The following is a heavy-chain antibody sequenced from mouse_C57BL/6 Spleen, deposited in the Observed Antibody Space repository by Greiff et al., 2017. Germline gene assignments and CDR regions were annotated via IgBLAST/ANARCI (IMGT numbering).Heavy chain of an antibody. V-gene: IGHV1-82*01. D-gene: IGHD2-4*01. CDR1: GYAFSSSW. J-gene: IGHJ2*01. CDR2: IYPGDGDT. Sequence: VQVVESGPELVKPGASVKISCKASGYAFSSSWMNWVKQRPGKGLEWIGRIYPGDGDTNYNGKFKGKATLTADKSSSTAYMQLSSLTSEDSAVYFCARMGYDYPFDYWGQGTTLTVSS. CDR3: ARMGYDYPFDY.